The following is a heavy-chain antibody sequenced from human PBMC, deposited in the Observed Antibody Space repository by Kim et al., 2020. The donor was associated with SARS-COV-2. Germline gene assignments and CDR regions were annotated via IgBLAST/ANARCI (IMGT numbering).Heavy chain of an antibody. CDR2: INTNTGNP. J-gene: IGHJ4*02. V-gene: IGHV7-4-1*02. D-gene: IGHD3-16*02. Sequence: ASVKVSCKASGYTFTSYAMNWVRQAPGQGLEWMGWINTNTGNPTYAQGFTGRFVFSLDTSVSTAYLQISSLKAEDTAVYYCARAPLSLGHYDYIWGSYRYTGDFDYWGQGTLVTVSS. CDR3: ARAPLSLGHYDYIWGSYRYTGDFDY. CDR1: GYTFTSYA.